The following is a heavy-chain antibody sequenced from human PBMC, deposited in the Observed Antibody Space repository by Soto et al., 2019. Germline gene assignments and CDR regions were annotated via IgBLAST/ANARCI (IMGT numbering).Heavy chain of an antibody. V-gene: IGHV3-23*01. Sequence: GGSLRLSCAASGFTFSSYAMSWVRQAPGKGLEWVSAISGSGGSTYYADSVKGRFTISRDNYKNTLYLQMNSMRAEDTAVYYCAKGVDQWLVYPDAFDIWGQGTMVTVSS. J-gene: IGHJ3*02. D-gene: IGHD6-19*01. CDR1: GFTFSSYA. CDR3: AKGVDQWLVYPDAFDI. CDR2: ISGSGGST.